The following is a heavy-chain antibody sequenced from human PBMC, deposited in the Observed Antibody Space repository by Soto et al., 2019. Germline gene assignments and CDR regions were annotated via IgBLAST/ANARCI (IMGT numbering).Heavy chain of an antibody. CDR2: INPSGGST. Sequence: ASVKVACKASGYTFTSYYMHWVRQAPGQGLEWMGIINPSGGSTSYAQKFQGRVTMTRDTSTSTVYMELSSLRSEDTAVYYCATLHSGYYLYEIKIHSNRYAFDIWGQGTMVTVSS. D-gene: IGHD3-22*01. CDR3: ATLHSGYYLYEIKIHSNRYAFDI. V-gene: IGHV1-46*01. J-gene: IGHJ3*02. CDR1: GYTFTSYY.